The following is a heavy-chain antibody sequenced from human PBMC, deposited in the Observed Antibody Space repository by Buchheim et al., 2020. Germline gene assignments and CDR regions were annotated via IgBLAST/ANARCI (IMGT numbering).Heavy chain of an antibody. J-gene: IGHJ5*02. CDR3: ARVYTGIRFLETWFDP. V-gene: IGHV4-31*03. CDR1: GGSISSGGYY. Sequence: QVQLQESGPGLVKPSQTLSLTCTVSGGSISSGGYYWSWIRQHPGKGLEWIGYIYYSGSTYFNPSLKRRVTISVDTSNHQFSLTLRSVTAADTAVYYCARVYTGIRFLETWFDPWGQGTL. CDR2: IYYSGST. D-gene: IGHD3-3*01.